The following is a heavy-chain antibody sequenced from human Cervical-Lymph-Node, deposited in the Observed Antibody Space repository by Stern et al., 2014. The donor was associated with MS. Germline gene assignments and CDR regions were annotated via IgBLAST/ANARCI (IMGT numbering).Heavy chain of an antibody. Sequence: QVQLKESGPGLVKPSETLSLTCTVSGGSISSYYWSWIRQPPGKGLEWIGYIYYSGSTNYNPSLKSRVTISVDTSKNQFSLKLSSVTAADTAVYYCAASIVGADFDYWGQGTLVTVSS. J-gene: IGHJ4*02. CDR2: IYYSGST. D-gene: IGHD1-26*01. CDR1: GGSISSYY. CDR3: AASIVGADFDY. V-gene: IGHV4-59*01.